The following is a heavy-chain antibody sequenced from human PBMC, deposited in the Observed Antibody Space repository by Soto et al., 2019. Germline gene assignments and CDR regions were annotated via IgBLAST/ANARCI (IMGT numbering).Heavy chain of an antibody. CDR1: GGSAISNTHS. V-gene: IGHV4-61*01. CDR2: IYDSGST. Sequence: SETLSLTRTVSGGSAISNTHSWSWIRQPPGKGLEWIGDIYDSGSTNYNPSLKSRVTISVDASKNQFSLKLNSVIAADTAVYYCARGGSYGDFFDYWGQGAQV. D-gene: IGHD4-17*01. CDR3: ARGGSYGDFFDY. J-gene: IGHJ4*02.